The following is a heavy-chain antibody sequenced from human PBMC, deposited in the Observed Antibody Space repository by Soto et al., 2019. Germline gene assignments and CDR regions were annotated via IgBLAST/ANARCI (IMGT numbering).Heavy chain of an antibody. Sequence: PGGSLRLSCAASGFTFGRYSMNWVRQAPGKGLEWVSYISSSSSTIYYADSVKGRFTTSRDNAKNSLYLQMNSLRAEDTAVYYCARESAVPAATWFDPWGQGTLVTVSS. V-gene: IGHV3-48*01. CDR1: GFTFGRYS. CDR2: ISSSSSTI. CDR3: ARESAVPAATWFDP. J-gene: IGHJ5*02. D-gene: IGHD2-2*01.